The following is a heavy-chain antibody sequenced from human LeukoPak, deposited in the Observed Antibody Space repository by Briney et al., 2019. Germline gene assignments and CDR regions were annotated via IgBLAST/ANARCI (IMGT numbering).Heavy chain of an antibody. V-gene: IGHV3-13*01. CDR1: GFTFSSYD. CDR3: ARGGDYGDYYFDY. J-gene: IGHJ4*02. CDR2: IGTAGDT. D-gene: IGHD4-17*01. Sequence: GGSLRLSCAASGFTFSSYDMHWVRQATGKGLEWVSAIGTAGDTYYPGSVKGRFTISRENAKNSLYLQMNSLRAGDTAVYYCARGGDYGDYYFDYWGQGTLVTVSS.